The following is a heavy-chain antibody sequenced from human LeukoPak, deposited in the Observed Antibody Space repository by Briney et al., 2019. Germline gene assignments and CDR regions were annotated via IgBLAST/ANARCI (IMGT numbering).Heavy chain of an antibody. D-gene: IGHD6-19*01. Sequence: GGSLRLSCAASGFTVSSNDMSWVRQAPGKGLECISVIYSGGSTDYADSVKGRLTISRDNSKNTLYLQMNSLRAEDTAVYYCARGLRYSSGWYYMDVWGKGTTVTISS. CDR3: ARGLRYSSGWYYMDV. V-gene: IGHV3-53*01. CDR1: GFTVSSND. CDR2: IYSGGST. J-gene: IGHJ6*03.